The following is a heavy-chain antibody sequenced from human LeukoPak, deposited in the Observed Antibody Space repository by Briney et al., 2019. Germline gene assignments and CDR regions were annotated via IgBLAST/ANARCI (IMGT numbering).Heavy chain of an antibody. V-gene: IGHV6-1*01. J-gene: IGHJ4*02. D-gene: IGHD6-13*01. CDR2: TYYRSKWYN. CDR3: ARLPIPAAGSNPFDY. Sequence: SQTLSLTCSLSGDSVSSNSAAWNWIRQSPSRGLEWLGRTYYRSKWYNDYAVSVKSRITINPDTSKNQFSLQLNSVTPEDTAVYYCARLPIPAAGSNPFDYWGQGTLVTVSS. CDR1: GDSVSSNSAA.